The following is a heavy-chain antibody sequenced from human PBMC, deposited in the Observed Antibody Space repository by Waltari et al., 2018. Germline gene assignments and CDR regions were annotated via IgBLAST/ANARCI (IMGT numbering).Heavy chain of an antibody. Sequence: QVQLVQSGAEVKKPGSSVKVSCKASGGTFSSYTISWVRQAPGQGLEWMGRISPILGIANYAQKFQGRVTITADKSTSTAYMELSSLRSEETAVYYCARGGYDSSGYYSDWGQGTLVTVSS. J-gene: IGHJ4*02. CDR3: ARGGYDSSGYYSD. CDR1: GGTFSSYT. V-gene: IGHV1-69*02. CDR2: ISPILGIA. D-gene: IGHD3-22*01.